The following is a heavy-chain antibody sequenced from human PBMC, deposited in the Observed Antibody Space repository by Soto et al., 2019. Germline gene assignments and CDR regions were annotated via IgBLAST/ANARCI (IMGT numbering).Heavy chain of an antibody. Sequence: SETLSLTCAVYGGSFSGYYWSWIRQPPGQGLEWIGEINHSGSTNYNPSLKSRVTISVDTSKNQFSPKLSSVTAADTAVYYCARVYYYGSGSYYNLDYWGQGTLVTVSS. J-gene: IGHJ4*02. CDR1: GGSFSGYY. CDR2: INHSGST. V-gene: IGHV4-34*01. CDR3: ARVYYYGSGSYYNLDY. D-gene: IGHD3-10*01.